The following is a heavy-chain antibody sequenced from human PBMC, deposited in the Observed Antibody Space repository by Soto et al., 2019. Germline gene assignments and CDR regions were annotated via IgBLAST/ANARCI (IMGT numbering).Heavy chain of an antibody. V-gene: IGHV2-5*02. CDR1: GFSLSTNGVG. J-gene: IGHJ4*02. CDR2: IYWDDDK. Sequence: QITLKESGPTLVKPTQTLTLTCTFSGFSLSTNGVGVGWIRQPPGKALEWLALIYWDDDKHYSPALKNRLTVTKDCSKTQVVLTMTNMDPVDTATYFCAHSKTWGDYLDYWGQGAGVTASS. CDR3: AHSKTWGDYLDY. D-gene: IGHD3-16*01.